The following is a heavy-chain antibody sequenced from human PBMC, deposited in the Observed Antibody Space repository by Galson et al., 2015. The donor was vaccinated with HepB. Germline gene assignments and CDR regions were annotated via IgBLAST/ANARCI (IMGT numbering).Heavy chain of an antibody. CDR1: GFTFSSYG. CDR3: AKGAYYYGSGSEIDP. Sequence: SLRLSCAASGFTFSSYGMYWVRQAPGKGLEWVAVISYDGSNKYYADSVKGRFTISRDNSKNTLYLQMNSLRAEDTAVYYCAKGAYYYGSGSEIDPWGQGTLVTVSS. V-gene: IGHV3-30*18. J-gene: IGHJ5*02. CDR2: ISYDGSNK. D-gene: IGHD3-10*01.